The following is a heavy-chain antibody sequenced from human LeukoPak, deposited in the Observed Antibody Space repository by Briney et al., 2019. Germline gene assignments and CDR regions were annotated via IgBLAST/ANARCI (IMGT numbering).Heavy chain of an antibody. V-gene: IGHV1-2*02. CDR2: INPKSGGT. CDR1: GYSFTGHY. Sequence: ASVKVSCKASGYSFTGHYMHWVRQAPGQGLEWMGWINPKSGGTNYAQKFQGRVTMTRDTSISTAYMELSRLRSDDTAVYYCARVPRYYYDSSGSDAFDIWGQGTMVTVSS. J-gene: IGHJ3*02. CDR3: ARVPRYYYDSSGSDAFDI. D-gene: IGHD3-22*01.